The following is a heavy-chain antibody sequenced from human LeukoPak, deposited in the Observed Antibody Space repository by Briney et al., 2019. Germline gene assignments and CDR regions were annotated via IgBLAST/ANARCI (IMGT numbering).Heavy chain of an antibody. V-gene: IGHV1-46*01. J-gene: IGHJ3*02. CDR1: GYTFTNYY. Sequence: ASVKVSCKASGYTFTNYYIHWVRQAPGQGLEWLGIINPRSGSTSYARKFQVRVTMTRDTSTSTVYMDLSSLRSEDTAMYYCARARGTMIVVVTNGDAFDMWGQGTMVTVSS. D-gene: IGHD3-22*01. CDR2: INPRSGST. CDR3: ARARGTMIVVVTNGDAFDM.